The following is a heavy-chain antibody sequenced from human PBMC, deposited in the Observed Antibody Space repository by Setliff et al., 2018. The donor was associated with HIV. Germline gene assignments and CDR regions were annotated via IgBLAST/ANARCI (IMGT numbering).Heavy chain of an antibody. CDR1: GYSFSKYG. V-gene: IGHV1-18*01. J-gene: IGHJ4*02. Sequence: ASVKVSCKASGYSFSKYGISWVRQAPGQGLEWMGWISNYNGNTNYAQKFHGRVTMTTDTSTRTAYMELRSLRSDDTAVYYCARGPPIVVVPAALLTFDYWGQGTLVTVSS. CDR2: ISNYNGNT. D-gene: IGHD2-2*01. CDR3: ARGPPIVVVPAALLTFDY.